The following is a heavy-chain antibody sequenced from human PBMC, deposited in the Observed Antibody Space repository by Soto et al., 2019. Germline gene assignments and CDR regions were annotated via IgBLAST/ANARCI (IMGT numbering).Heavy chain of an antibody. V-gene: IGHV4-34*01. CDR2: INHSGST. D-gene: IGHD2-8*02. Sequence: PSETLSLTCAVYGGSFSGYYWTWIRQPPGTGLEWIGEINHSGSTNYNPSLKSRVTISVDASKNQFSLKLTSVTAADTAVYYCARDKITGLFDYWGQGTLVTVSS. CDR3: ARDKITGLFDY. CDR1: GGSFSGYY. J-gene: IGHJ4*02.